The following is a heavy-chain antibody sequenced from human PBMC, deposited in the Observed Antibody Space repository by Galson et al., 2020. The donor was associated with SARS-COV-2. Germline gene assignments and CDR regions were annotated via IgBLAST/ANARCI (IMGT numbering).Heavy chain of an antibody. J-gene: IGHJ5*02. CDR1: GGSINSGGYY. CDR2: IYYSGNT. V-gene: IGHV4-31*03. D-gene: IGHD3-10*01. Sequence: ASETLSLTCTVSGGSINSGGYYWSWLRQHPGKGLEWIGYIYYSGNTYYNPSIKSRVTISGDTSKNQFSLKLSSVTAADTAVYYCARARLGTRVRGVIILNWFELWGQGTLVTVSS. CDR3: ARARLGTRVRGVIILNWFEL.